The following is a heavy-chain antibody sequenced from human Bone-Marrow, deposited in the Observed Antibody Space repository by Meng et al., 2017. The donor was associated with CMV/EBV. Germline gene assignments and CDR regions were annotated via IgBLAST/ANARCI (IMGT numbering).Heavy chain of an antibody. V-gene: IGHV4-4*02. Sequence: SEPLSLTCAVSGDSISDNDWWTWVRQSPKTGLEWIAEVYHDGTINYNPSLKRRVTISVDKFTNHFSLTLTSVTAADTAIYYCARDTRGAAIDSWGQGTRVTVSS. CDR2: VYHDGTI. J-gene: IGHJ4*02. CDR1: GDSISDNDW. CDR3: ARDTRGAAIDS.